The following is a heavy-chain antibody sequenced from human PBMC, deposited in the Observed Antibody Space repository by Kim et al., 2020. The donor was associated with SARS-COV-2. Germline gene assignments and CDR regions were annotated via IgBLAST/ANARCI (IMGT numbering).Heavy chain of an antibody. CDR2: ISSSSSYI. CDR1: GFPFSTYS. J-gene: IGHJ3*02. Sequence: GGSLRLSCAASGFPFSTYSMNWVRQAPGKGLEWVSSISSSSSYIYYADSVKGRFTISRDNAKNSLYLQMNSLRAEDTAVYYCARGTVYYDFWSGSSFDIWGQGTMVTVSS. D-gene: IGHD3-3*01. V-gene: IGHV3-21*01. CDR3: ARGTVYYDFWSGSSFDI.